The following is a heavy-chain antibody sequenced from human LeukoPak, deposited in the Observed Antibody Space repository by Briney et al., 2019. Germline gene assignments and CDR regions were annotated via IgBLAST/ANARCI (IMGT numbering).Heavy chain of an antibody. CDR1: GFTFSSYA. CDR3: SKRHGVRGVYYFDC. Sequence: GRSLRLSCAASGFTFSSYAMHWVRQAPGKGLEWVAVISYDGSKKYYADYVKGRFTISRDNSKNTLYLQMNSLRAEDTAVYYCSKRHGVRGVYYFDCWGQGTLVTVSS. J-gene: IGHJ4*02. V-gene: IGHV3-30*04. CDR2: ISYDGSKK. D-gene: IGHD3-10*01.